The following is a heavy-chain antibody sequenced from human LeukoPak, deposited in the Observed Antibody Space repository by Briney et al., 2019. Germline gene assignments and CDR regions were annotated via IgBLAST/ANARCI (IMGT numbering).Heavy chain of an antibody. CDR3: ALRSYYDSSAYYYLDY. CDR2: ISGSGGST. V-gene: IGHV3-23*01. J-gene: IGHJ4*02. Sequence: PGGSLRLSCAASGFTFSSSGMHWVRQAPGKGLEWVSAISGSGGSTYYADSVKGRFTISRDNSKNTLYLQMNSLRAEDTAVYYCALRSYYDSSAYYYLDYWGQGTLVTVSS. D-gene: IGHD3-22*01. CDR1: GFTFSSSG.